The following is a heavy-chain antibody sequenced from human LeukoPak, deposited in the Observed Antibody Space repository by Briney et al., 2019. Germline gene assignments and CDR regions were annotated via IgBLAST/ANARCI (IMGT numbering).Heavy chain of an antibody. V-gene: IGHV1-8*01. Sequence: NSGNTGYAQKFQGRVTMTRNTSISTAYMELSSLRSEDTAVYYCAKDIGNLGGPVLSSAFDIWGQGTMVTVSS. CDR3: AKDIGNLGGPVLSSAFDI. J-gene: IGHJ3*02. CDR2: NSGNT. D-gene: IGHD3-3*01.